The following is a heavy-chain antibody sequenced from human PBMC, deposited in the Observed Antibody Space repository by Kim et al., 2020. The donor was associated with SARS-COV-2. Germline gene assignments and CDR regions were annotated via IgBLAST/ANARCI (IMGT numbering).Heavy chain of an antibody. J-gene: IGHJ4*02. Sequence: DLVKGRFTISRDNSKNTLYRQMNSLRAEHTALYYCARDAGVTITQIEYLGQGTLVPVSS. V-gene: IGHV3-23*01. CDR3: ARDAGVTITQIEY. D-gene: IGHD4-4*01.